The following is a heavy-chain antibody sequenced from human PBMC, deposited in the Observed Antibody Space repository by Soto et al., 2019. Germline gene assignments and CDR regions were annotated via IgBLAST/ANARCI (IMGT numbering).Heavy chain of an antibody. D-gene: IGHD1-26*01. Sequence: SETLSLTCTVSGGSIYTGGFYWSWIRQLPGKGLEWLGYIYYTGSTQYTPSLKSRLSISTDTSDNQFSLRLNSVTAADTAVYYCATSLVTSRARVDYWGQGTPVTV. CDR1: GGSIYTGGFY. J-gene: IGHJ4*02. CDR3: ATSLVTSRARVDY. V-gene: IGHV4-31*03. CDR2: IYYTGST.